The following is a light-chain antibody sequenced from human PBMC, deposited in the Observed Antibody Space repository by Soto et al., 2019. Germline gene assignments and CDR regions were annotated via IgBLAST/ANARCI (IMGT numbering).Light chain of an antibody. CDR3: QQYNTYST. V-gene: IGKV1-5*01. J-gene: IGKJ5*01. CDR1: QNIRNW. Sequence: DVHMTQSPSSLSALFGDRVTITFRASQNIRNWLAWYQQKPGKAPNPLIYDASSLKSGVPARFSGSGSGTEFTLTISSLQPDDFATYYCQQYNTYSTFGQGTRLEI. CDR2: DAS.